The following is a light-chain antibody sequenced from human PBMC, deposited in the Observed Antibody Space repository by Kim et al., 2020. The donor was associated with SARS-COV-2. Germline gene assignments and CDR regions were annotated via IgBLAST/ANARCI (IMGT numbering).Light chain of an antibody. Sequence: EIVMTQSPATLSVSPGERATLSCRASQSVSSNLAWYQQRPGQAPRLLIHGASTRATGVPARFSGSGSGTEFTLTISSLQSEDFAVYYCQQYSAWPRAFGQGTKLEI. CDR1: QSVSSN. V-gene: IGKV3-15*01. CDR3: QQYSAWPRA. CDR2: GAS. J-gene: IGKJ2*01.